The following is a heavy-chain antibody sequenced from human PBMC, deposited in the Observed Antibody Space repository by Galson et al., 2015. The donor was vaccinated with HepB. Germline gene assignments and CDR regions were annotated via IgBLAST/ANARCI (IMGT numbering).Heavy chain of an antibody. CDR2: IWYDGSNK. V-gene: IGHV3-33*01. D-gene: IGHD3-22*01. J-gene: IGHJ4*02. Sequence: SLRLSCAASGFTFSSYGMHWVRQAPGKGLEWVAVIWYDGSNKYYADSVKGRFTISRDNSKNTLYLQMNSLRAEDTAVYYCARDMRNYYDSSGYPPGPGYWGQGTLVTVSS. CDR1: GFTFSSYG. CDR3: ARDMRNYYDSSGYPPGPGY.